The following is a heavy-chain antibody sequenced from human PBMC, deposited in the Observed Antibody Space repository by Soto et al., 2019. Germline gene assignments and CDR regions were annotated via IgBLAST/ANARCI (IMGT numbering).Heavy chain of an antibody. J-gene: IGHJ6*02. Sequence: QVQLVQSGAEVKKPGSSVKVSCKASGGTFSSYAISWVRQAPGQGLEWMGGIIPIFGTANYAQKFQGRVTITADESTSPAYMEMSSLRSEDTAVYYCARRGYCTNGVCYNYYGMDVWGQRTTVTVYS. CDR3: ARRGYCTNGVCYNYYGMDV. V-gene: IGHV1-69*12. D-gene: IGHD2-8*01. CDR2: IIPIFGTA. CDR1: GGTFSSYA.